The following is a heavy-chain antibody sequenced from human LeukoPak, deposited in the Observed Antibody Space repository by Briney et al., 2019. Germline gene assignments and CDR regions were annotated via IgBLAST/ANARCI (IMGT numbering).Heavy chain of an antibody. D-gene: IGHD5-18*01. CDR1: GYTFTGYY. J-gene: IGHJ4*02. CDR2: INPNSGGT. Sequence: ASVKVSCKASGYTFTGYYMHWVRQAPGQGLEWMGWINPNSGGTNYAQKFQGRVTMTRDTSISTAYMELSRLRFDDTAVYYCARGGGGYSYGLDYWGQGTLVTVSS. V-gene: IGHV1-2*02. CDR3: ARGGGGYSYGLDY.